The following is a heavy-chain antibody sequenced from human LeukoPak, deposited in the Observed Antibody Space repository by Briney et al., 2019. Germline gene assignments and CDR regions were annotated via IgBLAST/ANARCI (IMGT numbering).Heavy chain of an antibody. J-gene: IGHJ5*02. V-gene: IGHV4-4*07. Sequence: SETLSLTCTVSGGSINNFYWSWIRQPAGKGLEWIGRISATGSTNYNPSLKSRVTMSVDTSKNQFSLKVTSVTAADTAVYYCARASYCDNSVCHNLAWFGPWGRGAPVTVSS. CDR2: ISATGST. D-gene: IGHD2-8*01. CDR1: GGSINNFY. CDR3: ARASYCDNSVCHNLAWFGP.